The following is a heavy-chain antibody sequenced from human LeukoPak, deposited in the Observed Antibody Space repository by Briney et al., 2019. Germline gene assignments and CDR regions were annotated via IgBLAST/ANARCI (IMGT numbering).Heavy chain of an antibody. J-gene: IGHJ5*02. Sequence: ASVKVSCKASGYTFTCYGISWVRQAPGQGLEWMGWISAYNGNTNYAQKLQGRVTMTTDTSTSTAYMELRSLRSDDTAVYYCARGTMVRGVIYWFDPWGQGTLVTVSS. D-gene: IGHD3-10*01. CDR1: GYTFTCYG. CDR3: ARGTMVRGVIYWFDP. CDR2: ISAYNGNT. V-gene: IGHV1-18*04.